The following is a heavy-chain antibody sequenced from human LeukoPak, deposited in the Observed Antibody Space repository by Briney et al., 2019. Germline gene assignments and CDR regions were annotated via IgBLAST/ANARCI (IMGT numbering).Heavy chain of an antibody. CDR3: ARDFRRYSHGPFDY. CDR1: GFIFSNSG. D-gene: IGHD5-18*01. J-gene: IGHJ4*02. CDR2: VWFDGSKR. Sequence: PGGSLRLSCTVSGFIFSNSGMHWVRRAPGKGLEWVAVVWFDGSKRYYADSVKGRFTISRDNSKNTLHLQMDSLRVEDTAVYFCARDFRRYSHGPFDYWGQGTLVTVSS. V-gene: IGHV3-33*01.